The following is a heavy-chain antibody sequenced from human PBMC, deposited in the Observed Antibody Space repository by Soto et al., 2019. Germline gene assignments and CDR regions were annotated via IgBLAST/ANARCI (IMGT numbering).Heavy chain of an antibody. D-gene: IGHD3-3*02. Sequence: QLQLQESGPGLVRPSETLSLTCTVSGGSISSSSYYWGWIRQPPGKGLEWIGSIYYSGSTYYNPSLKSRVTISVDTSKNQFPPKLSSVTAADTAVYYCASPKIAFYNWFDPWGQGTLVTVSS. J-gene: IGHJ5*02. CDR3: ASPKIAFYNWFDP. V-gene: IGHV4-39*01. CDR2: IYYSGST. CDR1: GGSISSSSYY.